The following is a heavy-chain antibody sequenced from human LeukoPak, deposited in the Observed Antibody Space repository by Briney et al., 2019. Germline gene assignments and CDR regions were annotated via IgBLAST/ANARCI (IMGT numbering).Heavy chain of an antibody. CDR2: IIPIFGTA. CDR1: GGTFSSYA. V-gene: IGHV1-69*05. J-gene: IGHJ6*03. CDR3: ARAAPYYHYMDV. Sequence: ASVKVSCKASGGTFSSYAISWVRQAPGQGLEWMGGIIPIFGTANYAQKFQGRVTITTDESTSTAYMELSSLRSEDTAVYYCARAAPYYHYMDVWGKGTTVTVSS.